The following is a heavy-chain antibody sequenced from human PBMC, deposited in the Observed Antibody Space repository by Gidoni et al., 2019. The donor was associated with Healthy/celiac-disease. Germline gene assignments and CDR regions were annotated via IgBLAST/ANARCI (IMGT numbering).Heavy chain of an antibody. CDR2: IKSKTDGGTT. J-gene: IGHJ4*02. D-gene: IGHD4-17*01. CDR3: TTDPDSVTTEFDY. Sequence: EVQLVESGGGLVQPGGSLRLSCAASGFTFSNAWMSWVRQAPGKGLEWVGRIKSKTDGGTTDYAAPVKGRFTIARDDSKNTLYLQMNSLKTEDTAVYYCTTDPDSVTTEFDYWGQGTLVTVSS. V-gene: IGHV3-15*01. CDR1: GFTFSNAW.